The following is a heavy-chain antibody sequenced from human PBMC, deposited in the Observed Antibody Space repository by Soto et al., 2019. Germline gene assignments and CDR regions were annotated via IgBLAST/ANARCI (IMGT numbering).Heavy chain of an antibody. CDR2: INPNSGGT. V-gene: IGHV1-2*04. Sequence: WASVKVSCKASGYTFTGYYMHWVRQAPGQGLEWMGWINPNSGGTNYAQKFQGWVTMTRDTSISTAYMELSRLRSDDTAVYYCARMEQQLGDYYYYGMDVWGQGTTVTVSS. J-gene: IGHJ6*02. CDR3: ARMEQQLGDYYYYGMDV. D-gene: IGHD6-13*01. CDR1: GYTFTGYY.